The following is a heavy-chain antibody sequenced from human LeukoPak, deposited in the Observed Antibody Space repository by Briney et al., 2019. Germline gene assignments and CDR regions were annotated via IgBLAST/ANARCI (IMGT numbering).Heavy chain of an antibody. Sequence: GGSLRLSCAASGFPFSSYAMSWVRQAPGKGLDWVSAISVNGGTTYYADSVKGRFTISRDNSKNTLFLQMNSLRAEDTAVYYCAKRTAIAGPYFDYWGQGTLVTVSS. D-gene: IGHD6-13*01. CDR2: ISVNGGTT. J-gene: IGHJ4*02. CDR1: GFPFSSYA. CDR3: AKRTAIAGPYFDY. V-gene: IGHV3-23*01.